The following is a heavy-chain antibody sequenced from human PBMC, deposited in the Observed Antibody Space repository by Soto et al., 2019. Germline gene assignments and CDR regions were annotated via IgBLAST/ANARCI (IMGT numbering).Heavy chain of an antibody. J-gene: IGHJ6*02. V-gene: IGHV4-4*02. D-gene: IGHD6-13*01. CDR2: IYHTGIT. CDR3: ARDPGDSRQLASYYYYGMDV. CDR1: GFSISNNNW. Sequence: SETLSLTCAVSGFSISNNNWWTWVRQPPGKGLEWVGDIYHTGITNYSPSLKSRVTISVDKSKNQFSLKMTSVTAADTAVYYCARDPGDSRQLASYYYYGMDVWGQGTTVTVSS.